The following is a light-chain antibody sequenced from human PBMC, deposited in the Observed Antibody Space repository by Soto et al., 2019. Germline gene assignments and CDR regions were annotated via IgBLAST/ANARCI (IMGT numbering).Light chain of an antibody. CDR3: QQYNNWPPVT. CDR2: GAS. Sequence: EIVMTQSPGTLSVSPGERATLSCRASQSVSSNLAWYQQKPGQAPRLLIYGASTRATGIPARFSGSGPGTEFTLTISSLQSEDFAVYYCQQYNNWPPVTFGGGTKVDIK. CDR1: QSVSSN. V-gene: IGKV3-15*01. J-gene: IGKJ4*01.